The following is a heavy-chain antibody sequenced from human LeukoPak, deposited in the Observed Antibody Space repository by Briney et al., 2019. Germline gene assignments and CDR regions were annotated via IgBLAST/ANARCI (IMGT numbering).Heavy chain of an antibody. CDR2: ISTYNGNT. J-gene: IGHJ4*02. CDR3: ARGDDYGDYWGLY. Sequence: GESLEISCNASGYPFTSYGISWVRPAPGQGLEWMGWISTYNGNTNYAQKLQGRVTMTTDTSTSTAYMELRSLISDDAAVYYCARGDDYGDYWGLYWGQGTLVTVSS. CDR1: GYPFTSYG. V-gene: IGHV1-18*01. D-gene: IGHD4-17*01.